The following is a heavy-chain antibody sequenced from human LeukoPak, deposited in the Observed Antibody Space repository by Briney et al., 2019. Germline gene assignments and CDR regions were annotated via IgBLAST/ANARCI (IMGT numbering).Heavy chain of an antibody. CDR2: IYWNDDK. V-gene: IGHV2-5*01. D-gene: IGHD2-8*01. CDR1: GFSLSTSGVG. J-gene: IGHJ4*02. CDR3: AHRRRSMLPDY. Sequence: SGPTLVKPTQTLTLTCTFSGFSLSTSGVGVGWIRQPPGKTLEWLALIYWNDDKRYSPSLKSRHTITQDTSKNQVVLTKTNMDPVDTATYYCAHRRRSMLPDYWGQGTLVTVSS.